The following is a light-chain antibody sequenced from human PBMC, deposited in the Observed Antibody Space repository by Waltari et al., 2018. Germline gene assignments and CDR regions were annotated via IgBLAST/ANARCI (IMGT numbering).Light chain of an antibody. J-gene: IGKJ4*01. CDR1: QGVNSW. Sequence: DIQVTQSPSSLSASVGDTVTITCRASQGVNSWLAWYQQKLGKAPRSLIYATATLQGGTPSRFSGSGSGTDFTLTIDSLQPEDFATYYCQQYYTFPPTFGGGTKVEIK. V-gene: IGKV1D-16*01. CDR2: ATA. CDR3: QQYYTFPPT.